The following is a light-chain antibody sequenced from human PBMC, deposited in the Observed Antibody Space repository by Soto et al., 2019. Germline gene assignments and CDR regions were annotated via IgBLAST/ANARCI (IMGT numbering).Light chain of an antibody. CDR2: VNGDGSH. V-gene: IGLV4-69*01. J-gene: IGLJ3*02. CDR1: SGHSIFA. Sequence: QLVLTQSPSASASLGASVKLTCTLSSGHSIFAIAWHQQQPEKGPRYLMKVNGDGSHNKGDGIPDRFSGFSSGAERYLTISSLQSEDEADYYCQTWATGIRVFGGGTKLTVL. CDR3: QTWATGIRV.